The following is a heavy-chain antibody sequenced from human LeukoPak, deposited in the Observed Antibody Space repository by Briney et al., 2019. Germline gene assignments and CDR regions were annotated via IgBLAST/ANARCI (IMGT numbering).Heavy chain of an antibody. Sequence: GGSLRLSCIASAFTFGDYAMSWFRQAPGKGLEWVAFIRSKAYGGTTEYAASVKGRFIISRDDSKGIAYLQMNSLKTEDTAVYFCSRDSYGHDPRNSFDYWGQGTLVTVSS. V-gene: IGHV3-49*03. CDR3: SRDSYGHDPRNSFDY. CDR2: IRSKAYGGTT. J-gene: IGHJ4*02. CDR1: AFTFGDYA. D-gene: IGHD5-18*01.